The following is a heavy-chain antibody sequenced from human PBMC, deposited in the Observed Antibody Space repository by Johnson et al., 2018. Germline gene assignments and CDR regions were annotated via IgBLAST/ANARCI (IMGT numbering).Heavy chain of an antibody. D-gene: IGHD3-22*01. CDR1: GFTFGDYA. Sequence: VQLVQSGGGLVQPGRSLRLSCTASGFTFGDYAMSWFRQAPGKGLEWVSSISSSSSYIYYADSVKGRFTISRDNAKNSLYLQMNSLRAEDTAVYYCARDVPDSSGYSFQHWGQGTLVTVSS. CDR2: ISSSSSYI. CDR3: ARDVPDSSGYSFQH. V-gene: IGHV3-21*01. J-gene: IGHJ1*01.